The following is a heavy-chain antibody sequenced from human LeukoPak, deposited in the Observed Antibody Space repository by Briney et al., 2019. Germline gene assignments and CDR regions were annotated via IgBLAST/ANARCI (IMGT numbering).Heavy chain of an antibody. D-gene: IGHD3-10*01. Sequence: GGSLRLSCAGSGFTFSSYAMNWVRLAPGKGLEWVSGISGSGGSTYYADSVKGRFTISRDNSKNTLYLQMNSLRVEDTAVYYCAKVRFGELYYFDYWGQGTLVTVSS. CDR1: GFTFSSYA. CDR3: AKVRFGELYYFDY. J-gene: IGHJ4*02. V-gene: IGHV3-23*01. CDR2: ISGSGGST.